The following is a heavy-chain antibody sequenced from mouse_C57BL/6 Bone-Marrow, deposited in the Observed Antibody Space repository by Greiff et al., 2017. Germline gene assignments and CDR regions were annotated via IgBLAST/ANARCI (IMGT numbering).Heavy chain of an antibody. J-gene: IGHJ2*01. D-gene: IGHD2-3*01. Sequence: VQLKQSGPVLVKPGASVTLSCKASGYTFTDYYMNWVKQSHGKSLEWIGVINPYNGGTSYNQKFKGKATLTVDKSSSTAYMERNSLTSEDSAVYYCARDGYNDYWGQGTTLTVSS. CDR2: INPYNGGT. CDR3: ARDGYNDY. CDR1: GYTFTDYY. V-gene: IGHV1-19*01.